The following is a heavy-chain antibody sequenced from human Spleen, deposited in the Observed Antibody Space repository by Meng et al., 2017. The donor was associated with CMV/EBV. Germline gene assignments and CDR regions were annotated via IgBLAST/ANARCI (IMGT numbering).Heavy chain of an antibody. D-gene: IGHD6-13*01. CDR1: GYPFSGHY. Sequence: SGYPFSGHYIHGVRQAPGQGLEWMGRINPDTGGTKYPQEFQGRVTVTRDTSTNTAYMELSRLTSDDTAVYYCARERTNQQQGYIDYWGQGTLVTVSS. J-gene: IGHJ4*02. V-gene: IGHV1-2*06. CDR3: ARERTNQQQGYIDY. CDR2: INPDTGGT.